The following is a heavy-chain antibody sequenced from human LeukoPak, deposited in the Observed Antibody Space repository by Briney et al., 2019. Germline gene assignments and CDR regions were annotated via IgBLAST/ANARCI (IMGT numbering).Heavy chain of an antibody. V-gene: IGHV3-21*01. CDR3: ATNKGGYFDY. J-gene: IGHJ4*02. CDR1: GFTFSSYS. D-gene: IGHD3-16*01. Sequence: PGGSLRLSCAASGFTFSSYSMNWVRQALGKGLEWVSSISSSSYIYYADSVKGRFTTSRDNAKNSLYLQMNSLRAEDTAVYYCATNKGGYFDYWGQGTLVTVPS. CDR2: ISSSSYI.